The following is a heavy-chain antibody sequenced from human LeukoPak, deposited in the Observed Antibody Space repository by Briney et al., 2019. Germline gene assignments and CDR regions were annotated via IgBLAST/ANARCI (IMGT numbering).Heavy chain of an antibody. V-gene: IGHV4-39*01. CDR2: IYYSGST. J-gene: IGHJ4*02. Sequence: SETLSLTCTVSGGSISSSSYYWGWIRQPPGKGLEWIGSIYYSGSTYYNPSLKSRVTISVDTSKNQFSLKLSSVTAADTAVYYCARIGTVCGCPDWWGQGTLVTVSS. D-gene: IGHD6-19*01. CDR1: GGSISSSSYY. CDR3: ARIGTVCGCPDW.